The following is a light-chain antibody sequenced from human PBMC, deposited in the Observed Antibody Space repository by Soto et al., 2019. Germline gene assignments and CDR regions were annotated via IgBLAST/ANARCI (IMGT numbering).Light chain of an antibody. V-gene: IGLV1-51*01. Sequence: QSVLTQPPSVSAAPGQKVTISCSGSSSNIGGNYVSWYQVPQGTAPKLLIYDNKKRHSGIPDRFSGSKSGTSATLGITELQTGDEAYYYCGTWDSSLQSVVFGGGTKLTVL. CDR3: GTWDSSLQSVV. CDR1: SSNIGGNY. CDR2: DNK. J-gene: IGLJ2*01.